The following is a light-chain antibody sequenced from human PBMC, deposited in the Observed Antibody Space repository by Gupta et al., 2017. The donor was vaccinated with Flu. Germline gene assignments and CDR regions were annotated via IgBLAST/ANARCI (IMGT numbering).Light chain of an antibody. CDR1: QSLLYSSKNKNY. J-gene: IGKJ2*01. Sequence: DIVMTQSPDSLPVSLGERAPINCRSSQSLLYSSKNKNYLAWYQQKPGQSPKLLFYWASTRESGVPDRFSGSGSGTDFTLTISSLQAEDVAVYFCQQYYSFPYTFGQGTKLEIK. CDR3: QQYYSFPYT. CDR2: WAS. V-gene: IGKV4-1*01.